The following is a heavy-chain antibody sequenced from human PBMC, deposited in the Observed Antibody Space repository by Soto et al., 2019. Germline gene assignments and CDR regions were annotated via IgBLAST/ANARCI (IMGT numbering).Heavy chain of an antibody. CDR1: GGSISSSSYY. CDR3: ASSYSSSWYESNYYYYYGMDV. Sequence: SETLSLTCTVSGGSISSSSYYWGWIRQPPGKGLEWIGSIYYSGSTYYNLSLKSRATISVDTSKNQFSLKLSSVTAADTAVYYCASSYSSSWYESNYYYYYGMDVWGQGTTVTVSS. V-gene: IGHV4-39*01. J-gene: IGHJ6*02. D-gene: IGHD6-13*01. CDR2: IYYSGST.